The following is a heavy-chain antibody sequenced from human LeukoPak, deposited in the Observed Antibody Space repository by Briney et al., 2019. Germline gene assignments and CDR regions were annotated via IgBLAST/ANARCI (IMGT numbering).Heavy chain of an antibody. CDR3: ARERCSSTSCYLPLGAFDI. D-gene: IGHD2-2*01. J-gene: IGHJ3*02. CDR2: INHSGST. Sequence: SETLSLTCAVYGGSFSGYYWSWIRQPPGKGLEWIGEINHSGSTNYNPSLKSRVTISVGTSKNQFSLKLSSVTAADTAVYYCARERCSSTSCYLPLGAFDIWGQGTMVTVSS. CDR1: GGSFSGYY. V-gene: IGHV4-34*01.